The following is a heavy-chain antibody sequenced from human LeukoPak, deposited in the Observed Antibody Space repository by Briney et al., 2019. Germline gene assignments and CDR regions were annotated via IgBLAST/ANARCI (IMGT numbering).Heavy chain of an antibody. D-gene: IGHD4-23*01. CDR1: GGSFSGYF. V-gene: IGHV4-34*01. J-gene: IGHJ4*02. CDR3: ASSMVTRGELDY. Sequence: PSETLSLTCAVYGGSFSGYFWSWIRQPPGKGLEWIGDISHSGSTNCNPSLESRVTISVDTSKNQFSLKLSSVTAADTAVYYCASSMVTRGELDYWGQGTLVTVSS. CDR2: ISHSGST.